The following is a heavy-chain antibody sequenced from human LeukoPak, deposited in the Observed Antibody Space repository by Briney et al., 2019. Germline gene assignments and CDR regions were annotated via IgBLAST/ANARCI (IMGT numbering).Heavy chain of an antibody. V-gene: IGHV3-23*01. J-gene: IGHJ4*02. CDR2: ISGSGGST. CDR3: AKDGTTRGAFYFDS. CDR1: GFTFSSYT. D-gene: IGHD1-7*01. Sequence: GGSLRLSCAASGFTFSSYTMSWVRQAPGKGLEWVSGISGSGGSTYYADSVKGRFTISRDISKNTLYLQMNSLRAEDTAVYYCAKDGTTRGAFYFDSWGQGTLVTVSS.